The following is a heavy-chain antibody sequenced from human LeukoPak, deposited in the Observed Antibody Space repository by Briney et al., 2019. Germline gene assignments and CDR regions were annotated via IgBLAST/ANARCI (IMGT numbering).Heavy chain of an antibody. Sequence: GESLRLSCAASGFTFSSYSMYWVRQAPGKGLEWVSSISSSSSYIYYADSVKGRFTISRDNAKNSLYLQMNSLRAEDTAVYYCARAVGRLPEYFQHWGQGTLVPVSS. CDR2: ISSSSSYI. D-gene: IGHD5-18*01. J-gene: IGHJ1*01. CDR3: ARAVGRLPEYFQH. V-gene: IGHV3-21*01. CDR1: GFTFSSYS.